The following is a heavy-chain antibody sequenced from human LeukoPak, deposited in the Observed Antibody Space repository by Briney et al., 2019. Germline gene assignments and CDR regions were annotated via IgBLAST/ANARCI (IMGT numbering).Heavy chain of an antibody. Sequence: SETLSLTCAVYGGSFSGYYWGWTRQPPGKGLEWIGEINHSGSTNYNPSLKSRVTISVDTSKNQFSLKLSSVTAADTAVYYCARLHYYDSSGPDDYWGQGTLVTVSS. CDR3: ARLHYYDSSGPDDY. CDR2: INHSGST. J-gene: IGHJ4*02. V-gene: IGHV4-34*01. D-gene: IGHD3-22*01. CDR1: GGSFSGYY.